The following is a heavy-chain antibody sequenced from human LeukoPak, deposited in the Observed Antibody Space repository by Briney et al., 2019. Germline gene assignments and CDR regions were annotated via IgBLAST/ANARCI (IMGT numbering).Heavy chain of an antibody. CDR3: ARRHGPEAFDY. CDR2: IYYSGST. CDR1: GGSISSYY. V-gene: IGHV4-59*01. Sequence: PSGTLSLTCAVSGGSISSYYWSWIRQPPGKGLEWIGYIYYSGSTNYNPSLKSRVTISVDTSKNQFSLKLSSVTAADTAVYYCARRHGPEAFDYWGQGTLVTVSS. J-gene: IGHJ4*02.